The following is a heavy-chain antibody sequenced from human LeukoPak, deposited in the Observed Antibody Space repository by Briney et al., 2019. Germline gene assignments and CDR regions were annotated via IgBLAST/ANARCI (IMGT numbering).Heavy chain of an antibody. CDR3: ARERTGSGFDY. V-gene: IGHV4-34*01. J-gene: IGHJ4*02. CDR2: INHSGST. Sequence: SETLSLTCAVYGGSFSGYYWSWIRQPPGKGLEWIGEINHSGSTNYNPSLKSRVTISVDTSKNQFSLKLSSVTAADTAVYYCARERTGSGFDYWGQGALVTVSS. D-gene: IGHD2-15*01. CDR1: GGSFSGYY.